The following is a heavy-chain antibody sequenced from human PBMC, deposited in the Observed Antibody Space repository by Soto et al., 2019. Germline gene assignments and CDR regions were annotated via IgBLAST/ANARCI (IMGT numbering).Heavy chain of an antibody. V-gene: IGHV3-64*02. D-gene: IGHD5-12*01. Sequence: GGSLRLSCAASGFTFSSYAMHWVRQAPGKGLEYVSAISSNGGSTYYADSVKGRFTISRDNSKNTLYLQMGSLRAEDMAVYYCARGGGVYSGYDFDYFDYWGQGTLVTVSS. CDR3: ARGGGVYSGYDFDYFDY. CDR2: ISSNGGST. CDR1: GFTFSSYA. J-gene: IGHJ4*02.